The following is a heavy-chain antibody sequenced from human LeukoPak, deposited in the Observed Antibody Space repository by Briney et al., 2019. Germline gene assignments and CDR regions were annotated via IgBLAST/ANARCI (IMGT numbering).Heavy chain of an antibody. CDR2: GNNE. CDR3: ARGGGQLWFFDY. Sequence: GGSLRLSCEASGLTFSSYVVHWVRQAPGKGLEWVGNNEYYADSVKGRFTISRDNSKNTLYLQMNSLRAEDTAVYYCARGGGQLWFFDYWGQGTLVTVSS. J-gene: IGHJ4*02. D-gene: IGHD5-18*01. CDR1: GLTFSSYV. V-gene: IGHV3-30-3*01.